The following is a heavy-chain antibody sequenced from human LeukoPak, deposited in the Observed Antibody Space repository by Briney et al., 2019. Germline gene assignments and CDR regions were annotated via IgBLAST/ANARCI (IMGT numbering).Heavy chain of an antibody. CDR2: ISGSGGST. V-gene: IGHV3-23*01. D-gene: IGHD4-17*01. Sequence: GGSLRLSCPASGFTFSSYAMTWVRQAPGKGLEWVSAISGSGGSTYYADSVRGRFTISRDNSKNSLYLQMNSLRSEDMAVYYCARVSLDYEDAFDIWGQGTMVTVSS. CDR1: GFTFSSYA. CDR3: ARVSLDYEDAFDI. J-gene: IGHJ3*02.